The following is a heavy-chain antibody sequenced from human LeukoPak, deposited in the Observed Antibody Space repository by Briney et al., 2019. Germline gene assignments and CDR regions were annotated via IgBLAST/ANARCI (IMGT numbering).Heavy chain of an antibody. J-gene: IGHJ4*02. CDR2: INHSGST. D-gene: IGHD6-13*01. CDR3: ARRSSSWYQVIDY. V-gene: IGHV4-34*01. Sequence: SETLSPTCAVYGGSFSGHYWSWIRQPPGKGLEWIGEINHSGSTNYNPSLKSRVTISVDTSKNQFSLKLSSVTAADTAVYYCARRSSSWYQVIDYWGQGTLATVSS. CDR1: GGSFSGHY.